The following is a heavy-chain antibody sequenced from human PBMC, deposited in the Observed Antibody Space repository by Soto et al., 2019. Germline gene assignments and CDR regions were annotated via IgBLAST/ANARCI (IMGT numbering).Heavy chain of an antibody. D-gene: IGHD5-12*01. CDR1: GGSISSSNW. V-gene: IGHV4-4*02. J-gene: IGHJ3*02. CDR2: IYHSGST. CDR3: ARRRRGGWLRLTDAFDI. Sequence: QVQLQESGPGLVKPSGTLSLTCAVSGGSISSSNWWSWVRQPPGKGLEWIGEIYHSGSTNYTPSLKSRVTISVDKSKNQFSLKLSSVTAADTAVYYCARRRRGGWLRLTDAFDIWGQGTMVTVSS.